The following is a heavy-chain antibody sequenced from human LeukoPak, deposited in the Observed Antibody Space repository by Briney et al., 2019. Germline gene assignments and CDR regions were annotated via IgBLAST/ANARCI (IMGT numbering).Heavy chain of an antibody. CDR1: GFTFSSYW. CDR2: INSDGSST. D-gene: IGHD6-19*01. CDR3: ARHHSSGGGFDY. V-gene: IGHV3-74*01. Sequence: GGSLRLSCAASGFTFSSYWMHWVRQASGKGLVWVSRINSDGSSTSYADSVKGRFTISRDNAKNTLYLQMNSLRAEDTAVYYCARHHSSGGGFDYWGQGTLVTVSS. J-gene: IGHJ4*02.